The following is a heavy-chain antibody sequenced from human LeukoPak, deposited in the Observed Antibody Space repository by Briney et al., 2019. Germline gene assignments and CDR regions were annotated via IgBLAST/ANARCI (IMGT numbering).Heavy chain of an antibody. CDR1: GFTFSSYA. V-gene: IGHV3-23*01. CDR3: ATSMGHCSSTSCHAFDI. CDR2: ISGSGCST. D-gene: IGHD2-2*01. Sequence: PGGSLRLSCAASGFTFSSYAMSWVRQAPGKGLEWVSAISGSGCSTYYADSVKGRFTISRDNSKNTLYLQMNSLRAEDTAVYYCATSMGHCSSTSCHAFDIWGQGTMVTVSS. J-gene: IGHJ3*02.